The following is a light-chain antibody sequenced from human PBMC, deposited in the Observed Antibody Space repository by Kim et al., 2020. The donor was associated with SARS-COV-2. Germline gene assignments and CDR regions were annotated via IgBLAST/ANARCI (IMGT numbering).Light chain of an antibody. V-gene: IGLV1-47*01. CDR1: SSNIGSNY. Sequence: ELTQPPSASGTPGQRVTISCSGSSSNIGSNYVSWYQQFPGTAPKLLIYRNNPRPSGVPDRFSGSKSGTSASLAIIGLRSEDEADYYCATWDDSHVVFG. CDR2: RNN. J-gene: IGLJ2*01. CDR3: ATWDDSHVV.